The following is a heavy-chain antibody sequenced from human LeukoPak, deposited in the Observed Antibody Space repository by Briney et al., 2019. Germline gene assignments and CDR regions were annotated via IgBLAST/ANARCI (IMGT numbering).Heavy chain of an antibody. CDR3: ARDSGLGPTWHPFDH. J-gene: IGHJ4*02. CDR2: INPKSGGT. D-gene: IGHD1-26*01. V-gene: IGHV1-2*02. Sequence: ASVKVSCTASGYTFTDYYIHWVRQAPGQGLEWMGWINPKSGGTNYAQKFRGRVTMTRDTSISTAYMELSGLRSDDTAVYYCARDSGLGPTWHPFDHWGQGTPVTGSS. CDR1: GYTFTDYY.